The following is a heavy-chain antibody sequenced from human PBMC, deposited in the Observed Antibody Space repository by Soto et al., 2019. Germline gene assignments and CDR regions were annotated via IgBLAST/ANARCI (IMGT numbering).Heavy chain of an antibody. Sequence: QVQLQQWGAGLLKPSETLSLTCAVYGGSFSGYYWSWIRQPPGKGLEWIGEINHSGSTNYNPSLKSRVTISVDTSKHQFPLKLSSVTAADTAVYYCARGRRINYDYIWVSYRSRYYFDYWGQGPLVTVSS. J-gene: IGHJ4*02. D-gene: IGHD3-16*02. CDR2: INHSGST. CDR3: ARGRRINYDYIWVSYRSRYYFDY. V-gene: IGHV4-34*01. CDR1: GGSFSGYY.